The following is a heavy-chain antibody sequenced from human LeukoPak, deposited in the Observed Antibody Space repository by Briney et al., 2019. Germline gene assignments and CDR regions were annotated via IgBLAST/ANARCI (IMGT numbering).Heavy chain of an antibody. Sequence: SETLSLTCTVSGGSIRSSSYWWGWIRQPRGRGLEWIGSIYYSGSTYYNPSLKSRITISVYTAKNQFSLKLSSVTAADTAVYYCARLGGPFDYWGQGTLVTVSS. J-gene: IGHJ4*02. V-gene: IGHV4-39*01. CDR2: IYYSGST. D-gene: IGHD2-15*01. CDR1: GGSIRSSSYW. CDR3: ARLGGPFDY.